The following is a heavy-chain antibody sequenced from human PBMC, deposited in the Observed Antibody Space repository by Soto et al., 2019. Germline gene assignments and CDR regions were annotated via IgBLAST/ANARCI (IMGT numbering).Heavy chain of an antibody. CDR2: IWYDGSNK. J-gene: IGHJ6*02. D-gene: IGHD6-19*01. Sequence: GGSLRLSCAASGFTFSSYGMHWVRQAPGKGLEWVAVIWYDGSNKYYADSVKGRFTISRDNSKNTLYLQMNSLRAEDTAVYYCARDLIAVAGTYYYGMDVWGQGTTVTAP. CDR3: ARDLIAVAGTYYYGMDV. CDR1: GFTFSSYG. V-gene: IGHV3-33*01.